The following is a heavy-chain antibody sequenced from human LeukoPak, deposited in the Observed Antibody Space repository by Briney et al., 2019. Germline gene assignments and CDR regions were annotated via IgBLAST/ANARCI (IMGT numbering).Heavy chain of an antibody. CDR2: TYYSGST. V-gene: IGHV4-39*07. D-gene: IGHD6-13*01. J-gene: IGHJ4*02. CDR3: ARQIAAAGMVSAFDY. CDR1: SGSISTSNYY. Sequence: SETLSLTCTVSSGSISTSNYYWGWIRQPPGKGLEWIGSTYYSGSTYYNPSLKSRVTISVDTSKNQFSLKLSSVTAADTAVYYCARQIAAAGMVSAFDYWGQGTLVTVSS.